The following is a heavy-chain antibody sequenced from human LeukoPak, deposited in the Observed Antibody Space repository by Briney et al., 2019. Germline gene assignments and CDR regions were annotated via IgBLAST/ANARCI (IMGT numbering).Heavy chain of an antibody. D-gene: IGHD3-16*01. Sequence: PGGSLRLSCAVSGLTFRDYDINWVRQAPGKGLEWVSYISGSGSTIYYADSVRGRFTISRDNAKSSLYLQMNSLRAEDTAVYYCARDLVSGAYTFDIWGQGTMVTVSS. CDR1: GLTFRDYD. CDR2: ISGSGSTI. J-gene: IGHJ3*02. V-gene: IGHV3-48*03. CDR3: ARDLVSGAYTFDI.